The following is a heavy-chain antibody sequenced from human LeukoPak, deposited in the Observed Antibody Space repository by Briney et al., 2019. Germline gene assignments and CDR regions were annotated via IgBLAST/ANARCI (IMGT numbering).Heavy chain of an antibody. CDR2: INHSGST. CDR3: ARSGYYTKRYFVY. CDR1: GGSFSGYY. D-gene: IGHD3-22*01. V-gene: IGHV4-34*01. J-gene: IGHJ4*02. Sequence: SETLSLTCAVYGGSFSGYYWSWIRQPPGKGLEWIGEINHSGSTNYNPSLKSRVTISVDTSKSQFSLKLSSVTAADTAVYYCARSGYYTKRYFVYWGQGTLVTVSS.